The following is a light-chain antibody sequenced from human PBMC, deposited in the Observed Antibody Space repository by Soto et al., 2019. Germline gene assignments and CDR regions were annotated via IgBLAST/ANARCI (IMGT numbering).Light chain of an antibody. V-gene: IGKV3-20*01. J-gene: IGKJ1*01. Sequence: EIMLTQSPGTLSLSPGEGATLSCRASQSVISSYLAWYQQKPGQAPRLLIYGASSRATGIPDRFSGSGSGTDFSLTISRLEPEDFAVYYCQQYASSPGTSGQGTKVEIK. CDR3: QQYASSPGT. CDR2: GAS. CDR1: QSVISSY.